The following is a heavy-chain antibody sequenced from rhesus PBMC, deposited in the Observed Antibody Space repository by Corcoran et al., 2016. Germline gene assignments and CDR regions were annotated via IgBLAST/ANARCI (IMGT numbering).Heavy chain of an antibody. J-gene: IGHJ4*01. Sequence: QLQESGPGLVKPSETLSLTCGVSGGSISSNYWSWIRQAPGEGLEWIGYIHGSGSNANYNPSLKSRVTLSVDTSNNPLSLKLTSVTAADTAVYYCARGRGQSGYSLDYWGQGVLVTVSS. V-gene: IGHV4S11*01. D-gene: IGHD5-30*01. CDR1: GGSISSNY. CDR2: IHGSGSNA. CDR3: ARGRGQSGYSLDY.